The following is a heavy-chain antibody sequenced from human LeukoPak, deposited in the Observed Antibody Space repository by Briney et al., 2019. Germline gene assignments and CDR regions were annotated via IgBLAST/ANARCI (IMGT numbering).Heavy chain of an antibody. V-gene: IGHV4-34*01. CDR1: GGSFSGYY. D-gene: IGHD3-10*01. J-gene: IGHJ4*02. Sequence: KPSETLSVTCAVYGGSFSGYYWSWIRQPPGKGLEWIGEINHSGSTNYNPSLKSRVTISVDTSKNQFSLKLSSVTAADTAVYYCARNRRGSGSPRFDYWGQGTLVTVSS. CDR3: ARNRRGSGSPRFDY. CDR2: INHSGST.